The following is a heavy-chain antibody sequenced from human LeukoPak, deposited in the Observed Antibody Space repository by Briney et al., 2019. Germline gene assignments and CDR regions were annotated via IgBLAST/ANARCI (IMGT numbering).Heavy chain of an antibody. CDR2: IWYDGSNK. CDR3: TTPPIAARPIDY. CDR1: GFTFSSYG. D-gene: IGHD6-6*01. V-gene: IGHV3-33*01. J-gene: IGHJ4*02. Sequence: GRSLRLSCAASGFTFSSYGMHWVRQAPGKGLEWVAVIWYDGSNKYYADSVKGRFTISRDNSKNTLYLQMNSLKTEDTAVYYCTTPPIAARPIDYWGQGTLVTVSS.